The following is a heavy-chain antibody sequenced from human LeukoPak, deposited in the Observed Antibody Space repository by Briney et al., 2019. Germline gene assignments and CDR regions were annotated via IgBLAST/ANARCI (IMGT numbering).Heavy chain of an antibody. CDR2: IYYSGST. Sequence: SETLSLTCTVSGGSISSSSHYWGWIRQPPGKGLEWIGSIYYSGSTYYNPSLKSRVTISINTSKNQFSLRLSSVTAADTAVYYCARGSGYGDYWGQGTLVTVSS. D-gene: IGHD5-12*01. J-gene: IGHJ4*02. CDR1: GGSISSSSHY. CDR3: ARGSGYGDY. V-gene: IGHV4-39*07.